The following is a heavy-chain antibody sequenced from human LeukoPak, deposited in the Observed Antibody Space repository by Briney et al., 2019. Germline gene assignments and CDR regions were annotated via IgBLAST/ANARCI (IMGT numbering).Heavy chain of an antibody. Sequence: SETLSLTCTVSGGSLSGYYWSWIRQPPGKGLEWTGYIYYSGSTKYNPSLKTRVTMLVDTSKNQSSLNLNSVTAADTAVYYCARHRQYDADAFDIWGRGTMVTVSS. J-gene: IGHJ3*02. D-gene: IGHD2-8*01. CDR2: IYYSGST. CDR3: ARHRQYDADAFDI. V-gene: IGHV4-59*08. CDR1: GGSLSGYY.